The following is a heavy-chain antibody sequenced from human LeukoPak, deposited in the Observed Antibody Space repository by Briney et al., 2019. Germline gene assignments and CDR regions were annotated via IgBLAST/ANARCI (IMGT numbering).Heavy chain of an antibody. V-gene: IGHV4-39*01. Sequence: SETLSLTCTVSGGSISSSSYYWGWIRQPPGKGLEWIGSIYYSGSTYYNPSLKSRVTISVDTYQNQFSLKLSSVTAADTAVYYCASQNDYGGTVDYWGQGTLVTVSS. CDR2: IYYSGST. D-gene: IGHD4-23*01. J-gene: IGHJ4*02. CDR3: ASQNDYGGTVDY. CDR1: GGSISSSSYY.